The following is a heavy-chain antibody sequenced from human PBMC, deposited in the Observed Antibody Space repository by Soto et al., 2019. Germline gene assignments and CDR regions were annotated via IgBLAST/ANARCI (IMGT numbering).Heavy chain of an antibody. V-gene: IGHV1-69*13. J-gene: IGHJ4*02. Sequence: ASVKVSCKASGGTFSSYAISWVRQAPGQGLEWMGGIIPIFGTANYAQKFQGRVTITADESTSTAYMELSSLRSEDTAVYCCARGEYSSSSRLNHFDYWGQGTLVTVSS. CDR1: GGTFSSYA. D-gene: IGHD6-6*01. CDR3: ARGEYSSSSRLNHFDY. CDR2: IIPIFGTA.